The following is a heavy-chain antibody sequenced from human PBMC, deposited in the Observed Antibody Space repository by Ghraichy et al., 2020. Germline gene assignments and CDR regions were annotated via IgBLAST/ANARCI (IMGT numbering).Heavy chain of an antibody. V-gene: IGHV3-15*01. D-gene: IGHD1-26*01. J-gene: IGHJ4*02. Sequence: GGSLRLSCAASGFTFNNAWMSWVRQAPGKGLEWVGLIKSKTDGGTTDYAAPVKGRFTISRNNSKNTLYLQMNSLKTEDTAVYYCTTVFPVGATWAQGTLVTVSS. CDR1: GFTFNNAW. CDR3: TTVFPVGAT. CDR2: IKSKTDGGTT.